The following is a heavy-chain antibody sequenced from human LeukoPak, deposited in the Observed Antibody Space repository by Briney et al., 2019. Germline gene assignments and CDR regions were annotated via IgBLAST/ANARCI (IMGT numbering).Heavy chain of an antibody. CDR3: ARGSPPRRNYDRSGYYSYYFDY. Sequence: SVKVSCKASGGTFSSYAISWVRQAPGQGLEWMGGIIPIFGTANYAQKFQGRVTITADKSTSTAYMELSSLRSEDTAVYYCARGSPPRRNYDRSGYYSYYFDYWGQGTLVTVSS. J-gene: IGHJ4*02. V-gene: IGHV1-69*06. CDR2: IIPIFGTA. CDR1: GGTFSSYA. D-gene: IGHD3-22*01.